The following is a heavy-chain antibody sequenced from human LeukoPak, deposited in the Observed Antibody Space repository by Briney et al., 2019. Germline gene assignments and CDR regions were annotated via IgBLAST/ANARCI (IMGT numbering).Heavy chain of an antibody. CDR1: GFTFSSYW. CDR2: IKEDGSEK. CDR3: ARDLLAATVSYFDS. V-gene: IGHV3-7*01. Sequence: PGGSLRLSCAVSGFTFSSYWMTWVRQAPGKGLEWVANIKEDGSEKNYMDSVKGRFTISRDNAKNSLDLQMNSLRAEDTAVYYCARDLLAATVSYFDSWGQGTLVTVSS. D-gene: IGHD6-13*01. J-gene: IGHJ4*02.